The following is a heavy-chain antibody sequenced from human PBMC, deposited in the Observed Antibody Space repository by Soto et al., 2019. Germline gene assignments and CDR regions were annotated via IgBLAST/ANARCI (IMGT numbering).Heavy chain of an antibody. D-gene: IGHD6-19*01. Sequence: EVQLVQSGAEVKKPGESLKISCKGSGYSFTSYWISWVRQMPGKGLEWMGIIYPGDSDTRYSTSVQGQVTISADKYLSTAVLQWRSLKASETSMYYCARPGASGWSIPFDYWCQRTLFMVSS. CDR3: ARPGASGWSIPFDY. CDR2: IYPGDSDT. CDR1: GYSFTSYW. V-gene: IGHV5-51*03. J-gene: IGHJ4*02.